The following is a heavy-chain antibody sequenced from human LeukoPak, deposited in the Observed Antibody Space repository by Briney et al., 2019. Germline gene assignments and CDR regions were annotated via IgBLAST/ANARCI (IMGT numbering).Heavy chain of an antibody. D-gene: IGHD5-12*01. CDR2: IWFDGSKK. V-gene: IGHV3-33*01. CDR3: ARERVVRGYSGYDFDY. J-gene: IGHJ4*02. Sequence: GGSLRLSCAASGFTFNSYGIHWVRQAPAKGLEWVAVIWFDGSKKYYADSVKGRFTISRDNSKNTLYLQMNSLRAEDTAVYYCARERVVRGYSGYDFDYWGQGTLVVVSS. CDR1: GFTFNSYG.